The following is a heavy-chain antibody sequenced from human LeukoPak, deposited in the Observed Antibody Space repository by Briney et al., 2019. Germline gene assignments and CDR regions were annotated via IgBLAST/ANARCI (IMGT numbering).Heavy chain of an antibody. CDR3: ARDRGGSGSYLRD. Sequence: PVKVSCKASGGTFSSYGISWVRQAPGQGLEWMGGIIPIFGTANYAQKFQGRVTITADKSTSTAYMELSSLRSEDTAVYYCARDRGGSGSYLRDWGQGTLVTVSS. CDR1: GGTFSSYG. J-gene: IGHJ4*02. D-gene: IGHD1-26*01. CDR2: IIPIFGTA. V-gene: IGHV1-69*06.